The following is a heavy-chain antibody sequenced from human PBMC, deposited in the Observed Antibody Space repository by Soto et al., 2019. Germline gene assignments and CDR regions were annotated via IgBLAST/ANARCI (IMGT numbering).Heavy chain of an antibody. CDR1: GFTFSTYN. CDR2: MSITNAI. Sequence: VQLVESGGGLVQPGGSLRLSCAASGFTFSTYNMNWVRQAPEKGLEWVSYMSITNAIYYADSVKGRFTISRDYAKNSLDLQMNSLREEDTAVYYCVRDSMWAFDYWGQGTLVTVSS. D-gene: IGHD3-10*02. V-gene: IGHV3-48*02. CDR3: VRDSMWAFDY. J-gene: IGHJ4*02.